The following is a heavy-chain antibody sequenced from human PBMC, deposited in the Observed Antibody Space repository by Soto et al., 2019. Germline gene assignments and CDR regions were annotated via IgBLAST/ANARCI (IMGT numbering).Heavy chain of an antibody. CDR1: GFTFSTYA. Sequence: PGGSLSLSCAASGFTFSTYAMTWVRQAPGKGLEWVSSISGSGGSTYNADPVKGRFTISRDTSKNTLYLQMNSLRAEDTAVYYCAKQISGGSRYFYYYMDVWGKGTTVTVSS. D-gene: IGHD2-15*01. CDR2: ISGSGGST. J-gene: IGHJ6*03. V-gene: IGHV3-23*01. CDR3: AKQISGGSRYFYYYMDV.